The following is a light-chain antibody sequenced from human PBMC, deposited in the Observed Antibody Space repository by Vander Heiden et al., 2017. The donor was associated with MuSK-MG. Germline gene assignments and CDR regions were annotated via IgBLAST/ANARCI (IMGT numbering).Light chain of an antibody. CDR3: QQSHSTLYT. Sequence: DIQVTQSPSSLSASVRDRVAITYRASQTNNNFLNWYQQKPGKAPKLLIYAASTLQSGVPSRFHGSGSGTDFALTISSLQAEDVAVYYCQQSHSTLYTFGQGTRLE. CDR1: QTNNNF. J-gene: IGKJ2*01. V-gene: IGKV1-39*01. CDR2: AAS.